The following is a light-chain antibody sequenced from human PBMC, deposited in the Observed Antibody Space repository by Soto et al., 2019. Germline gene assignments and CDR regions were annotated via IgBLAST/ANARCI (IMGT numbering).Light chain of an antibody. Sequence: EIVITHSPGTLSVSPWERSTLFCRASQSVRSSLAWYQQKPGQAPRLFIYDASTRATGIPARFSGSGSGTEFTLTISSLQSEDFALYYCQQYNNWPLTFGGGTKVDIK. V-gene: IGKV3-15*01. CDR3: QQYNNWPLT. CDR2: DAS. CDR1: QSVRSS. J-gene: IGKJ4*01.